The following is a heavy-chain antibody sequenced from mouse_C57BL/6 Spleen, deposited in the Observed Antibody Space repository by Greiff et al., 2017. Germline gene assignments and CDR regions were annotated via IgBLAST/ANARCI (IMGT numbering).Heavy chain of an antibody. CDR3: ARAPYYGSSYWYFDV. V-gene: IGHV1-64*01. D-gene: IGHD1-1*01. CDR2: IHPNSGST. J-gene: IGHJ1*03. Sequence: VKQRPGQGLEWIGMIHPNSGSTNYNEKFKSKATLTVDKSSSTAYMQLSSLTSEDSAVYYCARAPYYGSSYWYFDVWGTGTTVTVAS.